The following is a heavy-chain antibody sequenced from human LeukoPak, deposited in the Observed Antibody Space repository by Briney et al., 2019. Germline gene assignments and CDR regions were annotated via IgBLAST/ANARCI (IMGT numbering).Heavy chain of an antibody. CDR1: GGSISDHY. CDR3: AKFGNYPVHVSYSYYYMDV. V-gene: IGHV4-59*11. Sequence: KPSETLSLTCTVSGGSISDHYWTWLRQPPGKGLEYIGFIHYSGSTDSSPSLKSRVTISVDTSKNQFSLRLSSVTAADTAVYYCAKFGNYPVHVSYSYYYMDVWGKGTTVTVSS. D-gene: IGHD1-7*01. CDR2: IHYSGST. J-gene: IGHJ6*03.